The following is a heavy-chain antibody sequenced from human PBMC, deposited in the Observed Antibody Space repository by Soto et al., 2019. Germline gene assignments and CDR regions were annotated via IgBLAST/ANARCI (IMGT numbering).Heavy chain of an antibody. V-gene: IGHV4-59*01. CDR2: IYYSGST. CDR3: ARGLVGSDAFDI. D-gene: IGHD2-15*01. J-gene: IGHJ3*02. CDR1: GGSISSYY. Sequence: PSETLSLTCTVSGGSISSYYWSWIRQPPGKGLEWIGYIYYSGSTNYNPSLKSRVTISVDTSKNQFSLKLSSVTAADTAVYYCARGLVGSDAFDIWGQGTMVTVSS.